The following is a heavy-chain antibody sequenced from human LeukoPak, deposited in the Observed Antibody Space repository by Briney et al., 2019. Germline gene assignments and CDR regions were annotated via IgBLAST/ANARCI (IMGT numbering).Heavy chain of an antibody. CDR2: IKQDGSEK. CDR1: GFTFSSYW. Sequence: GGSLRLSCAASGFTFSSYWMSWVRQAPGKGLEWVANIKQDGSEKYYVDSVKGRFTISRDNAKNSLYLQMNSLRAEDTAVYYSARDRPYDILTGYSRFDYWGQGTLVTVSS. V-gene: IGHV3-7*01. J-gene: IGHJ4*02. CDR3: ARDRPYDILTGYSRFDY. D-gene: IGHD3-9*01.